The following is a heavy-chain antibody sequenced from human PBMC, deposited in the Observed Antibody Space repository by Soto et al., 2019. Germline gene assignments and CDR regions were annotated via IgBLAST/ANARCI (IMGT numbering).Heavy chain of an antibody. CDR1: GGTFSSYA. CDR3: ARDYGHDCSGGSCYFYF. D-gene: IGHD2-15*01. CDR2: IIPIFGTA. V-gene: IGHV1-69*13. J-gene: IGHJ4*02. Sequence: SVKVSCKASGGTFSSYAISWVRQAPGQGLEWMGGIIPIFGTANYAQKFQGRVTITADESTSTAHMELSSLRSEDTAVYYCARDYGHDCSGGSCYFYFWGQGTLVTVSS.